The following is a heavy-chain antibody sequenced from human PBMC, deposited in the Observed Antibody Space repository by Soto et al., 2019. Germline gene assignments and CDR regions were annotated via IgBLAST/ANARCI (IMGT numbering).Heavy chain of an antibody. CDR3: VRDRLRGYDNSGFYS. D-gene: IGHD3-22*01. CDR2: INHSGST. Sequence: SETLSLTCAVYGGSFSGYYWSWIRQPPGTGLEWIGEINHSGSTNYNPSLKSRVTISVDTSKNQFSLKLTSVTAADTAVYYCVRDRLRGYDNSGFYSWGQGTLVTVSS. J-gene: IGHJ5*02. CDR1: GGSFSGYY. V-gene: IGHV4-34*01.